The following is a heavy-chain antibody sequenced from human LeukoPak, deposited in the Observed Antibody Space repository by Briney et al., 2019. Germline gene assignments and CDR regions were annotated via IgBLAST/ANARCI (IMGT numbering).Heavy chain of an antibody. CDR2: IGASGGGI. CDR3: AKEFDSWSRSHYSY. V-gene: IGHV3-23*01. D-gene: IGHD3-3*01. J-gene: IGHJ4*02. CDR1: GFTFSSYA. Sequence: PGGSLRLSCEASGFTFSSYAMSWVRQAPGKGLEWVSSIGASGGGIFYADSVEGRFTISRDNSKNTLYLQMNGLRAEDTAVYYCAKEFDSWSRSHYSYWGQGTLVTVSS.